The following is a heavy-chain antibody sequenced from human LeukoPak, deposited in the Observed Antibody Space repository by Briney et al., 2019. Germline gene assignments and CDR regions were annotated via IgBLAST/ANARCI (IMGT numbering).Heavy chain of an antibody. J-gene: IGHJ3*02. Sequence: ERSLRLSCAASGFTFSSYGMHWVRQAPGKGLEWVAVISYDGSNKYYADSVKGRFTISRDNSKNTLYLQMNSLRAEDTAVYYCAKTWSDAFDIWGQGTMVTVSS. D-gene: IGHD1-26*01. CDR3: AKTWSDAFDI. CDR2: ISYDGSNK. V-gene: IGHV3-30*18. CDR1: GFTFSSYG.